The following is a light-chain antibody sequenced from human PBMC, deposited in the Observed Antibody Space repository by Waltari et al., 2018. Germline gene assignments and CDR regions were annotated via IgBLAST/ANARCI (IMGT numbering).Light chain of an antibody. CDR2: GAS. J-gene: IGKJ2*01. CDR1: QSVAGN. V-gene: IGKV3-15*01. Sequence: ETVMTQSPATLSVSPGERVTLSCRASQSVAGNLAWYHQKPGQAPRLLIYGASTRATGIPARFSGSGSGTEFTLTISSLQSEDFAVYYCQQYNNWPRTFGQGTKLEI. CDR3: QQYNNWPRT.